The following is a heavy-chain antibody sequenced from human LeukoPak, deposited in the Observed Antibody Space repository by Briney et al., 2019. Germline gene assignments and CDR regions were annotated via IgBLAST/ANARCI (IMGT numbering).Heavy chain of an antibody. CDR2: IYYSGST. CDR1: GFTFSSYS. V-gene: IGHV4-39*07. D-gene: IGHD1-14*01. CDR3: ARATTNHGYYYYYMDV. J-gene: IGHJ6*03. Sequence: PGGSLRLSCAASGFTFSSYSMNWVRQPPGKGLEWIGSIYYSGSTYYNPSLKSRVTISVDTSKNQFSLKLSSVTAADTAVYYCARATTNHGYYYYYMDVWGKGTTVTVSS.